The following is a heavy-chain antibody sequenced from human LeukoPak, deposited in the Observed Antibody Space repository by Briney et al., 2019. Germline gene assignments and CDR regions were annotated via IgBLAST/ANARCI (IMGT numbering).Heavy chain of an antibody. CDR1: GGSISIYY. D-gene: IGHD5-18*01. CDR2: IYTSGTT. J-gene: IGHJ6*03. V-gene: IGHV4-4*07. Sequence: SETLSLTCTVSGGSISIYYWSWIRQPAGKGLEWIGRIYTSGTTHYNPSLKSRVTMSVDTSKNQFSLKLSSVTAADTAVYYCARVKRGYSLYYMDVWGKGTTVTVSS. CDR3: ARVKRGYSLYYMDV.